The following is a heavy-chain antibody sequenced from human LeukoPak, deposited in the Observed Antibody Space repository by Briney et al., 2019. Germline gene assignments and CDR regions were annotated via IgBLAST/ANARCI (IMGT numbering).Heavy chain of an antibody. CDR3: ARAYSSSLPPYYYYYYYMDI. V-gene: IGHV4-34*01. CDR2: INHSGST. J-gene: IGHJ6*03. D-gene: IGHD6-13*01. Sequence: PSETLSLTCAVYGGSFSGYYWSWIRQPPGKGLEWIGEINHSGSTNYNPSLKSRVTISVDTSKNQFSLKLSSVTAADTAVYYCARAYSSSLPPYYYYYYYMDIWGKGTTVTVSS. CDR1: GGSFSGYY.